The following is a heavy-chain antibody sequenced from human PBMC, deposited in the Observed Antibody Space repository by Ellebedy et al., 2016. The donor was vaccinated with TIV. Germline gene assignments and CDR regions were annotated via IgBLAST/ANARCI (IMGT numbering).Heavy chain of an antibody. V-gene: IGHV3-23*01. Sequence: GGSLRLXXAASGFTFSSYTMGWVRQVPGKGLEWVSDISGSGGSTYYADSVKGRFTISRDNSKNTLYLQMNSLRVEDTAVYYCAKGITAAVVEGSLFDPWGQGTLVTVSS. CDR3: AKGITAAVVEGSLFDP. D-gene: IGHD6-13*01. CDR2: ISGSGGST. CDR1: GFTFSSYT. J-gene: IGHJ5*02.